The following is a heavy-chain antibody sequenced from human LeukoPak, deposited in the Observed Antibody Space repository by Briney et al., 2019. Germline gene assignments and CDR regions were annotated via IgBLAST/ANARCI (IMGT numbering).Heavy chain of an antibody. CDR3: VKRRDGLFDY. Sequence: GGSLRLSCAAPGFTFSSYVMSWVRQTPGKGLEWVSSITGSGGNTYYADSEKGRFTISRDNSKNTLYLQMDGLRADDTAVYHCVKRRDGLFDYWGQGTLVTVSS. V-gene: IGHV3-23*01. D-gene: IGHD5-24*01. J-gene: IGHJ4*02. CDR1: GFTFSSYV. CDR2: ITGSGGNT.